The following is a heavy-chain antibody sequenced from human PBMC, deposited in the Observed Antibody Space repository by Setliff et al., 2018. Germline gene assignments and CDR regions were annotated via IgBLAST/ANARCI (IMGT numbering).Heavy chain of an antibody. Sequence: GGSLRLSCAASGFTFGSHWMHWVRQAPGKGLVWVSRIKDDGSITSYADSVKGRFTISRDNAKNTLYLQMNSLRAEDTAVYYCARGGSPYYFDYWGQGTLVTVSS. D-gene: IGHD3-16*01. CDR2: IKDDGSIT. CDR1: GFTFGSHW. J-gene: IGHJ4*02. V-gene: IGHV3-74*01. CDR3: ARGGSPYYFDY.